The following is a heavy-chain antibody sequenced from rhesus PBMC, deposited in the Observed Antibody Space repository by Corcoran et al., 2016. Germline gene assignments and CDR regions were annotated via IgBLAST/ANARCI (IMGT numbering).Heavy chain of an antibody. CDR2: ISGTSGST. CDR3: ARERLHRVQLGAYVLDS. D-gene: IGHD5-24*01. CDR1: GGSVSSSNR. V-gene: IGHV4-65*01. Sequence: QVQLQESGPGLVKPSETLSLTCAVSGGSVSSSNRWNWIRQSPGKGLEWIGYISGTSGSTYSNPSLKSRVTISTDTSKDQFSLKVSSVTAADTAVYYCARERLHRVQLGAYVLDSWGQGVVVTVSS. J-gene: IGHJ6*01.